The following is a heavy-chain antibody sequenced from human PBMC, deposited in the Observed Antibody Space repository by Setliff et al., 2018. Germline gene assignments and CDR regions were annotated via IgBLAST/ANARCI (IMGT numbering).Heavy chain of an antibody. CDR3: ARDGL. CDR2: IWDDGGNK. Sequence: GGSLRLSCAASGFTFSSYRMHWVRQAPGKGLEWVAVIWDDGGNKYHADSVKGRFTISRDNAKNSLYLQMNSLRAEDTAVYYCARDGLWGQGTLVTVSS. V-gene: IGHV3-33*08. J-gene: IGHJ4*02. CDR1: GFTFSSYR.